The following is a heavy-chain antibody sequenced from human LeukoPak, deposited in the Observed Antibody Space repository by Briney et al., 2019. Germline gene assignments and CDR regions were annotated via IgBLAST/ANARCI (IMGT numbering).Heavy chain of an antibody. CDR3: ARDWELVPKFDWFDP. CDR1: GYTFTGYY. V-gene: IGHV1-18*04. CDR2: ISGYDGHT. D-gene: IGHD6-6*01. Sequence: GASVKVSCKASGYTFTGYYMHWVRQAPGQGLEWMGWISGYDGHTNYAQKLKGRVTMTTDTSTSTAYMELRSLTSDDTAVYYCARDWELVPKFDWFDPWGQGTLVTVSS. J-gene: IGHJ5*02.